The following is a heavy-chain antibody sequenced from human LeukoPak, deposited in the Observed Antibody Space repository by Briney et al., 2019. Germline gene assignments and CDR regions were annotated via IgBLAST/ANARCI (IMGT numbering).Heavy chain of an antibody. J-gene: IGHJ3*02. CDR1: GFTFSSYE. D-gene: IGHD2-15*01. CDR3: ARDPPTRGGDAFDI. Sequence: GGSLRLSCAASGFTFSSYEMNWVRQAPGKGLEWVSYISSSGSTIYYADSVKGRFTISRDNAKNSLYQQMNSLRAEDTAVYYCARDPPTRGGDAFDIWGQGTMVTVSS. V-gene: IGHV3-48*03. CDR2: ISSSGSTI.